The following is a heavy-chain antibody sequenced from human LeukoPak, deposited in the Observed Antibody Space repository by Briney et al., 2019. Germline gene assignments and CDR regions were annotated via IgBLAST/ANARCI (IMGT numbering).Heavy chain of an antibody. J-gene: IGHJ6*03. D-gene: IGHD2-2*01. CDR3: ASTDCSSTSCYGNYYYYYYMDV. Sequence: SETLSLTCAVYGGSFSGYYWSWIRQPPGKGLEWIGEINHSGSTNYNPSLKSRVTISVDTSKNQFSLKLSSVTAADTTVYYCASTDCSSTSCYGNYYYYYYMDVWGKGTTVTVSS. CDR2: INHSGST. CDR1: GGSFSGYY. V-gene: IGHV4-34*01.